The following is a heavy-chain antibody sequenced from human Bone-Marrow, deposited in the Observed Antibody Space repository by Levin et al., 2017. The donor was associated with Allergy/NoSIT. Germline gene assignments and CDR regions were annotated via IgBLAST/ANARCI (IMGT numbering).Heavy chain of an antibody. CDR3: ARLKFWTATPRGSYWFDP. CDR2: IDHSGIS. J-gene: IGHJ5*02. Sequence: PSETLSLTCAVYGGSFSSYYWSWVRQPPGKGLQWIGEIDHSGISNYNPSLKSRVNLSVDTSKNQISLRLSSVTAADTAVYYCARLKFWTATPRGSYWFDPWGQGTLVTVSS. CDR1: GGSFSSYY. V-gene: IGHV4-34*01. D-gene: IGHD3/OR15-3a*01.